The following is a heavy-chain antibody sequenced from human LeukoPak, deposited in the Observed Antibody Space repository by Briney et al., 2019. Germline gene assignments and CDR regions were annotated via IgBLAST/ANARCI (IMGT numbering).Heavy chain of an antibody. J-gene: IGHJ5*02. D-gene: IGHD2-15*01. V-gene: IGHV1-69*13. CDR2: IIPIFGTA. CDR1: GGTFSSYA. Sequence: SVKVSCKASGGTFSSYAISWVRQAPGQGLEWMGGIIPIFGTANYAQKFQGRVTITADESTSTAYMELSSLRSEDTAVYYCASSSPRYCSGGSCYSGWFDPWGQGTLVTVSS. CDR3: ASSSPRYCSGGSCYSGWFDP.